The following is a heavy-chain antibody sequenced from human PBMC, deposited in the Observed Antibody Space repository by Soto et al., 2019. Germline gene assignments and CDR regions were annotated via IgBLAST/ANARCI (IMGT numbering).Heavy chain of an antibody. Sequence: QVQLVESGGGVVQPGRSLRLSCAASGFTFSAYNMHWVRQAPGKGLEWVSVISFDGSNKYYADSVKGRFTSSRDNSKTALYLQMNSLSPEDRAVYDGATGVGSHYYYYGMDVWGQGGMVSVSS. CDR3: ATGVGSHYYYYGMDV. V-gene: IGHV3-30*03. CDR2: ISFDGSNK. CDR1: GFTFSAYN. D-gene: IGHD1-26*01. J-gene: IGHJ6*02.